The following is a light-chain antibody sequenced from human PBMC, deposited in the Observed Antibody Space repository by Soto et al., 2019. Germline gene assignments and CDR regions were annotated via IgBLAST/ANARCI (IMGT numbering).Light chain of an antibody. CDR1: RSDIGTYNY. J-gene: IGLJ1*01. CDR2: DVS. V-gene: IGLV2-14*01. Sequence: QSVLTQPASVSGSPGQSITISCTGTRSDIGTYNYVSWYQQHPGKAPRLVIYDVSNRPSGVSNRFSGSKSGNTASLTIAGLQYEDEADYYCKSYTTSTSFVFGTGNKVTVL. CDR3: KSYTTSTSFV.